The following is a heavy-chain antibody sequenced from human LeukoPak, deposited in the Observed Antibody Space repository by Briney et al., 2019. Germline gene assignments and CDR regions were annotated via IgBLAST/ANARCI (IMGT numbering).Heavy chain of an antibody. CDR2: INTNTGNP. V-gene: IGHV7-4-1*02. D-gene: IGHD3-3*01. J-gene: IGHJ3*02. CDR3: TREGPIGFWSGYSVAYAFDI. Sequence: GASVKVSCKASGYTFTSYAMNWVRQAPGQGLEWMGWINTNTGNPTYAQGLTGRFLFSLNTSVSTAYLQITTLKTEDTAVYYCTREGPIGFWSGYSVAYAFDIWGQGTLVTVSS. CDR1: GYTFTSYA.